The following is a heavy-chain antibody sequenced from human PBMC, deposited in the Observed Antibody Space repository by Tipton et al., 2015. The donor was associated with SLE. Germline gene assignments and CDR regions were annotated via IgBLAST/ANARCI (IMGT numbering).Heavy chain of an antibody. Sequence: GSLRLSCEASGFIFESHAMTWVRQAPGKGLERVSSIYCGGRTYYGDSVKGRFTISRDDSRKTLFLEMNNVRPDDTAVYFCARMDCCGHCRSDYWGQGTLVTVSS. V-gene: IGHV3-23*03. CDR2: IYCGGRT. D-gene: IGHD2-21*01. J-gene: IGHJ4*02. CDR1: GFIFESHA. CDR3: ARMDCCGHCRSDY.